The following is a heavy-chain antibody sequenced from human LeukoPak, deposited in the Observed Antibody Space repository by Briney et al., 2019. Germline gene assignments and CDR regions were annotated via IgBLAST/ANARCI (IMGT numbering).Heavy chain of an antibody. CDR1: GFPVSGYY. D-gene: IGHD3-22*01. CDR2: IYSGGTT. Sequence: GGSLRLSCAASGFPVSGYYMSWVRQAPGKGLEWVSVIYSGGTTYYADSVKGRFTISRDDSKNTLYLQMNSLRAEDTAVYYCVRMLISSGYYVDYWGQGTLVTVSS. V-gene: IGHV3-53*01. J-gene: IGHJ4*02. CDR3: VRMLISSGYYVDY.